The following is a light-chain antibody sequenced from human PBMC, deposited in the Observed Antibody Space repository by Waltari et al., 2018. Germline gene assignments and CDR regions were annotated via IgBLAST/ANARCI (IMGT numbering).Light chain of an antibody. CDR1: QSVLYSSNNKKY. Sequence: DIVMTQSPDSLAVSLGERATFNCKSSQSVLYSSNNKKYFAWYQQKPGQPTKLLIYGASTRESGVPDRFSGSGSGTDFTLTISSLQAEDVAVYYCQQYLTSSWTFGQGTKVEIK. V-gene: IGKV4-1*01. CDR3: QQYLTSSWT. J-gene: IGKJ1*01. CDR2: GAS.